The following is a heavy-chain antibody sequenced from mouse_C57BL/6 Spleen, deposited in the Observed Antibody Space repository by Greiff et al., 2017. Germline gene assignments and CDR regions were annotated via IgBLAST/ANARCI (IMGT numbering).Heavy chain of an antibody. CDR2: ISAGGSYT. J-gene: IGHJ1*01. Sequence: EVKLVESGGGLVKPGGSLKLSCAASGFTFSSYALSWVRQTPEKRLEWVATISAGGSYTYYPDNVKGRFTISRDNAKINLYLQMSHLKSEDTAMYYCARDRDYGSSVFCWYYDVWGAGTTVTVSS. V-gene: IGHV5-4*01. CDR1: GFTFSSYA. D-gene: IGHD1-1*01. CDR3: ARDRDYGSSVFCWYYDV.